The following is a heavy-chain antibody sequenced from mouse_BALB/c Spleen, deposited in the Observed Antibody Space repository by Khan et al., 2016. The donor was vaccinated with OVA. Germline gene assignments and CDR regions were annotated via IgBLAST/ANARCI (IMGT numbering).Heavy chain of an antibody. CDR3: TRFNTTSTGDYYSMDY. D-gene: IGHD1-2*01. Sequence: EVELVESGGDLVNPGGSLKLSCAASGFIFSSYGMSWVSQTPDKRLEWVAPISSGGTYTYYPDSVKGRFHSSRDNAKNALSLQMSSLKSEDTAMYYCTRFNTTSTGDYYSMDYWGQGTSVTVSS. J-gene: IGHJ4*01. CDR2: ISSGGTYT. V-gene: IGHV5-6*01. CDR1: GFIFSSYG.